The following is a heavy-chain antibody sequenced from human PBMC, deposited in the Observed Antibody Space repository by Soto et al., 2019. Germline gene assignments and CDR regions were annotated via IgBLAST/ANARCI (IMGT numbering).Heavy chain of an antibody. CDR1: GYTFTGYY. CDR2: INPNSGGT. Sequence: ASVKVSCKASGYTFTGYYMHWVRQAPGQGLEWMGWINPNSGGTNYAQKFQGRVTMTRDTSISTAYMELSRLRSDDTAVYYCARDLPPEMATNHGYWGQGTLVTVSS. V-gene: IGHV1-2*02. J-gene: IGHJ4*02. D-gene: IGHD5-12*01. CDR3: ARDLPPEMATNHGY.